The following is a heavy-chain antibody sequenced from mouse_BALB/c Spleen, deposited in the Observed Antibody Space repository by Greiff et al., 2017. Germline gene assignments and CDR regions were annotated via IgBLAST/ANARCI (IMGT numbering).Heavy chain of an antibody. Sequence: EVQLQQSGPELVKPGASVKISCKASGYTFTDYNMHWVKQSHGKSLEWIGYIYPYNGGTGYNQKFKSKATLTVDNSSSTAYMELRSLTSEDSAVYYCARKLPAMDYWGQGTSVTVSS. CDR3: ARKLPAMDY. CDR2: IYPYNGGT. CDR1: GYTFTDYN. J-gene: IGHJ4*01. V-gene: IGHV1S29*02.